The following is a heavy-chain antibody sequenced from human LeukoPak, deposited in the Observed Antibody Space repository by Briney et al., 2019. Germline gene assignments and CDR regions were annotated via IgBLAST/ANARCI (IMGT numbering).Heavy chain of an antibody. J-gene: IGHJ4*02. CDR3: ARASDLYFDY. CDR2: ISYDGSNK. Sequence: PGGSLRLSCAASGFTFSSYAMHWVRQAPGKGLEWVAVISYDGSNKYYADSVKGRFTISRDNSKNTLYLQTNSLRAEDTAVYYCARASDLYFDYWGQGTLVTVSS. V-gene: IGHV3-30-3*01. CDR1: GFTFSSYA.